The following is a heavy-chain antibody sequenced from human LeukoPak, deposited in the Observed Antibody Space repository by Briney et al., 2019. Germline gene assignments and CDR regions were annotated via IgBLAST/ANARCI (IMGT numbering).Heavy chain of an antibody. J-gene: IGHJ3*02. V-gene: IGHV3-21*01. CDR2: ISSSSTYI. Sequence: GGSLRLSCVVSGFTFSTYSMNWVRQAPGKGLEWVPSISSSSTYIYYADSVKGRFTISRDNAKNSLYLKINSLRAEDTAVYYCARDASNRIAAVVGLEAFHIWGQGTMVTVSS. D-gene: IGHD6-13*01. CDR3: ARDASNRIAAVVGLEAFHI. CDR1: GFTFSTYS.